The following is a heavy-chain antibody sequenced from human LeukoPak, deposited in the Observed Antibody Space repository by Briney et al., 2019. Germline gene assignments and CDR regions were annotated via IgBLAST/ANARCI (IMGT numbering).Heavy chain of an antibody. CDR1: GGSISSGDYY. V-gene: IGHV4-30-4*08. J-gene: IGHJ4*02. D-gene: IGHD6-13*01. Sequence: SQTLSLTCTVSGGSISSGDYYWSWIRQPPGKGLDWIGYIYYSGSTYYNPSLKSRVTISVDTSKNQFSLKLSSVTAADTAVYYCARGKQQLVYDYFDYWGQGTLVTVSS. CDR3: ARGKQQLVYDYFDY. CDR2: IYYSGST.